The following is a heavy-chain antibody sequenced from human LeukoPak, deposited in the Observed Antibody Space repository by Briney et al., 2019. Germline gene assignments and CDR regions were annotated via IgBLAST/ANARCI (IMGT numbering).Heavy chain of an antibody. Sequence: GGSLRPSCAASGFTFSSYWMSWVRQAPGKGLEWVANIKQDGSEKYYVDSVKGRFTISRDNAKNSLYLQTNSLRAEDTAVYYCASNYYGSGSYPDYWGQGTLVTVSS. CDR3: ASNYYGSGSYPDY. J-gene: IGHJ4*02. CDR1: GFTFSSYW. D-gene: IGHD3-10*01. V-gene: IGHV3-7*03. CDR2: IKQDGSEK.